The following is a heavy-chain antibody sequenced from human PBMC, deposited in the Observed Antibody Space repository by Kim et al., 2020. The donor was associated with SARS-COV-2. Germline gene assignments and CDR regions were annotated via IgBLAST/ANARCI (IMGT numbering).Heavy chain of an antibody. J-gene: IGHJ6*02. CDR1: GFTFSDYY. D-gene: IGHD2-2*01. Sequence: GGSLRLSCAASGFTFSDYYMSWIRQAPGKGLEWVSYITSSGSTIFYADSVKGRFTISRDNAKNSLYLQMNSLRAEDTAVYYCATDGSTYCSSTSCRSGYYYYAMDVWGQGTTVTVSS. V-gene: IGHV3-11*04. CDR2: ITSSGSTI. CDR3: ATDGSTYCSSTSCRSGYYYYAMDV.